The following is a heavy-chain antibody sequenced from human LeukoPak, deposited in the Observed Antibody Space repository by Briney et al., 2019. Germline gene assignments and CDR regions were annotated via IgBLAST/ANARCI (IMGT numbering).Heavy chain of an antibody. J-gene: IGHJ3*02. V-gene: IGHV3-23*01. CDR2: ISGSGGST. D-gene: IGHD1-7*01. CDR1: GFSFGNYA. CDR3: AKDRLELPKGAFDI. Sequence: GGSLRLSCATSGFSFGNYAMNWVRQAPGKGLEWVSAISGSGGSTYYADSVKGRFTISRDNSKNTLYLQMNSLRAEDTAVYYCAKDRLELPKGAFDIWGQGTMVTVSS.